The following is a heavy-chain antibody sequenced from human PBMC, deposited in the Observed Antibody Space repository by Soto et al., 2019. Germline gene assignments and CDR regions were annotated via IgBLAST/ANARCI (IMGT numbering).Heavy chain of an antibody. J-gene: IGHJ4*02. CDR1: GFTFSSYS. CDR2: ISSSSSTI. D-gene: IGHD6-13*01. V-gene: IGHV3-48*02. CDR3: ARDTGYSSSWTTNVFDY. Sequence: GGSLRLSCAASGFTFSSYSMNWVRQAPGKGLEWVSYISSSSSTIYYGDSVKDRFTISRDNAKNSLYLQMNSLRDEDTAVYSCARDTGYSSSWTTNVFDYWGQGTLVTVSS.